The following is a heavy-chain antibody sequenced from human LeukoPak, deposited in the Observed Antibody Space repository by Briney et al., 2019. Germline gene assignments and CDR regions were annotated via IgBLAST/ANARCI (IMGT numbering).Heavy chain of an antibody. CDR1: GFSFSNYA. V-gene: IGHV3-23*01. D-gene: IGHD1-1*01. CDR2: IRGGGEI. J-gene: IGHJ4*02. CDR3: AKANWVSNADAVW. Sequence: GGSLRLSCAASGFSFSNYAMSWVRQAPARGPGWVSSIRGGGEIFYADSVKGRFTLSRDDSRNTVYFELNNLRVEDTAIYYCAKANWVSNADAVWWGQGTHVTVSS.